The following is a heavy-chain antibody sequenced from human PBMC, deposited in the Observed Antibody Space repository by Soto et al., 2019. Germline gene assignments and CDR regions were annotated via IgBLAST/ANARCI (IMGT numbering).Heavy chain of an antibody. D-gene: IGHD5-18*01. J-gene: IGHJ4*02. CDR3: TTVLEPDRNSYGYDDY. V-gene: IGHV3-15*01. Sequence: GGSLRLSCAASGFTFSNAWMSWVRQAPGKGQKKIGRIKSKTDGGTTDYAAPVKGSFTFSRDDSKNTLYLQMNSLETEDTAVYYCTTVLEPDRNSYGYDDYWGQGALVTVSS. CDR2: IKSKTDGGTT. CDR1: GFTFSNAW.